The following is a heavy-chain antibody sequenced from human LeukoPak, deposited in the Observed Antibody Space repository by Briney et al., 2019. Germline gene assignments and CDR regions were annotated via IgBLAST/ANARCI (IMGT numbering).Heavy chain of an antibody. V-gene: IGHV3-30*18. CDR3: AKLGYCSSTSCYGDAFDI. D-gene: IGHD2-2*01. J-gene: IGHJ3*02. CDR2: ISYDGSNK. CDR1: GFTFSSYG. Sequence: PGMSLRLSCAASGFTFSSYGMHWVRQAPGKGLEWVAVISYDGSNKYYADSVKGRFTISRDNSKNTLYLQMNSLRAEDTAVYYCAKLGYCSSTSCYGDAFDIRGQGTMVTVSS.